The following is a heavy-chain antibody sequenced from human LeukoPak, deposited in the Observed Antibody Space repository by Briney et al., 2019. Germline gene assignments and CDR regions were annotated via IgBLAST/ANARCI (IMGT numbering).Heavy chain of an antibody. Sequence: GGSLRLSCAASGFTFNEYSMTWVRQAPGKGLEGVAYISHDSKSVSYADSVKGRLTIYRDDDKNSLYLLMNSLRAEDTAVYYCARDGYCNNGVCFDYWGQGILVTVSS. CDR3: ARDGYCNNGVCFDY. J-gene: IGHJ4*02. D-gene: IGHD2-8*01. CDR2: ISHDSKSV. CDR1: GFTFNEYS. V-gene: IGHV3-48*01.